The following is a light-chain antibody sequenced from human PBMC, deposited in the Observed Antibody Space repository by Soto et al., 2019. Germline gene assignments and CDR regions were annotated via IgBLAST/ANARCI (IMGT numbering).Light chain of an antibody. Sequence: QSVLTQPPSASGTPGQRVTISCSGSSSNIGSNTVNWYQQLPGTAPKLLIYSNNQRPSGVPDRFSGSKSGTSASLARSGLQSEDEADYYCAAWDDSLNGYYVFGTGTKRTV. CDR3: AAWDDSLNGYYV. V-gene: IGLV1-44*01. J-gene: IGLJ1*01. CDR1: SSNIGSNT. CDR2: SNN.